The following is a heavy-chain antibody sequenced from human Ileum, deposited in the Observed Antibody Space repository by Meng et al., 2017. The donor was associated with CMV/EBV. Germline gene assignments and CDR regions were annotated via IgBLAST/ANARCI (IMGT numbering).Heavy chain of an antibody. CDR1: GFTFSNYA. D-gene: IGHD1-26*01. Sequence: GGSLRLSCAASGFTFSNYAMHWVRQAPGKGLEWMALIRHDGNNRYYSDSLKGRLTVSRDNSKSTLYLQMDSLRPEDTAIYYCAKDQGSWDIDYWGHGTLVTVSS. V-gene: IGHV3-30*02. J-gene: IGHJ4*01. CDR3: AKDQGSWDIDY. CDR2: IRHDGNNR.